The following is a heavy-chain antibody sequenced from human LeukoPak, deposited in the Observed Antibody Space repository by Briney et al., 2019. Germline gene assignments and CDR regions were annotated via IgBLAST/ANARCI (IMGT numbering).Heavy chain of an antibody. CDR1: GDSINSLDL. V-gene: IGHV4-4*02. CDR3: ARDGRGGSWYAFGYYYYYGMDV. D-gene: IGHD2-2*01. Sequence: PSETLSLTCTVSGDSINSLDLWSWVRQPPGKGLEWIGEMYLGGTTHSNPSVKSRVTISIDKSKNQFFLNLSSVTAADTAVYYCARDGRGGSWYAFGYYYYYGMDVWGQGTTVTVSS. J-gene: IGHJ6*02. CDR2: MYLGGTT.